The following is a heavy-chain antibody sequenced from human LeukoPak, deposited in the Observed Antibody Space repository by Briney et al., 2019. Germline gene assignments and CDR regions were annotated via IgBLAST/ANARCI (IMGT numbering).Heavy chain of an antibody. CDR2: IYHSGST. CDR1: AYSVSSDYY. V-gene: IGHV4-38-2*02. Sequence: KASETLSLTCAVSAYSVSSDYYWGWIRQPPGKGLEWIGSIYHSGSTYYNPSLKSRVTISVDTSKNQFSLKLSSVTAADTAVYYCARDVLLWFGELSSSDYWGQGTLVTVSS. CDR3: ARDVLLWFGELSSSDY. J-gene: IGHJ4*02. D-gene: IGHD3-10*01.